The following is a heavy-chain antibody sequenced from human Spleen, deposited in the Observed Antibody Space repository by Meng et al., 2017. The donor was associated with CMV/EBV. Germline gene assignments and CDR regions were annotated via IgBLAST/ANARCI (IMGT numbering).Heavy chain of an antibody. CDR1: GASISSRGYY. D-gene: IGHD3-10*01. V-gene: IGHV4-31*03. Sequence: SETLSLTCTVSGASISSRGYYWSWIRQHPGKGLEWIGYIYFSGSSYYNPSLESRVSISLDKSKNYFSLTLTSVTAADTAVYYCAIYSYGSGSFDEYFAYWGQGTLVTVSS. CDR3: AIYSYGSGSFDEYFAY. CDR2: IYFSGSS. J-gene: IGHJ4*02.